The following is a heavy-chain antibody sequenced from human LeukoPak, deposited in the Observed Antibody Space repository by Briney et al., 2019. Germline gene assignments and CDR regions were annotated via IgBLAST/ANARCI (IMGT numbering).Heavy chain of an antibody. Sequence: PSETLSLTCTVSGVSISSYYWSWIRQPPGKGLEWIGYIYYSGSTNYNPSLKSRVTISVDTSKNQFSLKLSSVTAADTAIYYCAKDLSFDWFPYYFDYWGQGILVTVSS. CDR1: GVSISSYY. CDR3: AKDLSFDWFPYYFDY. J-gene: IGHJ4*02. CDR2: IYYSGST. D-gene: IGHD3-9*01. V-gene: IGHV4-59*01.